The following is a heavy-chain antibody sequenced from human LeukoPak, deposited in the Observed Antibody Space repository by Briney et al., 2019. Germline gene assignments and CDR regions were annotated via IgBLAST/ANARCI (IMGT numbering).Heavy chain of an antibody. CDR3: ARGRDYYGSGT. CDR1: SGSISSYY. D-gene: IGHD3-10*01. J-gene: IGHJ5*02. Sequence: SETLSLTCTVSSGSISSYYWSWIRQPPGKGLEWIGYIYYSGSTNYNPSLKSRVTISVDTSKNQFSLKLSSVTAADTAVYYCARGRDYYGSGTWGQGTLVTVSS. V-gene: IGHV4-59*01. CDR2: IYYSGST.